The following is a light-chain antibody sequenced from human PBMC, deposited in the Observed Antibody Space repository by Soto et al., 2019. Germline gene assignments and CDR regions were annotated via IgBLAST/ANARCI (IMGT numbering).Light chain of an antibody. CDR3: SSYAGANRV. J-gene: IGLJ1*01. CDR1: SSEVGANNY. CDR2: EVT. V-gene: IGLV2-8*01. Sequence: QSALTQPPSASGSPGQSVTISCTGTSSEVGANNYVSWYQQHPGKAPKLMIYEVTKRPSGVPDRFSGSKSCNPASLTVSGLQAEDEADYYCSSYAGANRVFRTGTKLTVL.